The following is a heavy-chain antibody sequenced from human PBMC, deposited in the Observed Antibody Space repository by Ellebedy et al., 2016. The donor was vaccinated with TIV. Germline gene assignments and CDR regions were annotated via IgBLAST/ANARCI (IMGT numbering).Heavy chain of an antibody. Sequence: PGGSLRLSCAASGFTFSNYYMNWVRQAPGKGPELISYISGSSSTTYYADSVRGRFTISRDSAKNSLYLQMNSLRAEDTAVYYCARDDGGSLDYWGQGTLVTVSS. J-gene: IGHJ4*02. CDR1: GFTFSNYY. CDR3: ARDDGGSLDY. D-gene: IGHD5-24*01. CDR2: ISGSSSTT. V-gene: IGHV3-48*01.